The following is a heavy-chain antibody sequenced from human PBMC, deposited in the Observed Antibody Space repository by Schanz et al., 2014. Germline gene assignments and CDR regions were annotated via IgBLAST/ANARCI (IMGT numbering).Heavy chain of an antibody. J-gene: IGHJ6*03. V-gene: IGHV3-48*01. D-gene: IGHD2-21*02. Sequence: EVQLVESGGGLAQPGGSLRLSCAASGITFSGYSMNWVPQAPGKGLEWVSYISGSSSTKYYADSVKGRFTISRDNGKKSLYLQMNSLRAEDTAVYYCARPSDSSWYMDVWGKGTTVTVSS. CDR3: ARPSDSSWYMDV. CDR2: ISGSSSTK. CDR1: GITFSGYS.